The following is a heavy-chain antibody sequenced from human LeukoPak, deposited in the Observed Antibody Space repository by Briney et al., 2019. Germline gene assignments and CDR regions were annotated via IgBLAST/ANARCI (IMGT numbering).Heavy chain of an antibody. CDR2: FDPEDGET. J-gene: IGHJ5*02. CDR3: ATDLSGSSSS. Sequence: ASVKVSCKVSGYTLTELSMHWVRQAPGKGLEWMGGFDPEDGETIYAQKFQGRVTMTEDTSTDTASMELGSLRSEDTAVYYCATDLSGSSSSWGQGTLVTVSS. V-gene: IGHV1-24*01. CDR1: GYTLTELS. D-gene: IGHD6-13*01.